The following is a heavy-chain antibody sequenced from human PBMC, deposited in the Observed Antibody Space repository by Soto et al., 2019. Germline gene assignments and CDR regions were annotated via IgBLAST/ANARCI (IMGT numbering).Heavy chain of an antibody. V-gene: IGHV4-31*03. Sequence: QVQLQESGPGLVKPSQTLSLTCSVSGGYISSGGNYWSWIRQHPGKGLEWIGFIYYTGHTKYNAALKSRVNISGDMSQNQFSLTLTSVTAADTAVYYCARADINESFFDSWGPGILVTVSS. CDR2: IYYTGHT. D-gene: IGHD2-8*01. J-gene: IGHJ4*02. CDR3: ARADINESFFDS. CDR1: GGYISSGGNY.